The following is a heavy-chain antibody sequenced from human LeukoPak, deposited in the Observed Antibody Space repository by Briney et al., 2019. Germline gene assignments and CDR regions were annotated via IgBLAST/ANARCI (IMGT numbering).Heavy chain of an antibody. V-gene: IGHV3-23*01. CDR2: ISGSGGSS. CDR1: GFTFSNYA. D-gene: IGHD6-19*01. J-gene: IGHJ4*02. Sequence: GGSLRLSCVASGFTFSNYAMGWVRQAPGKGLEWVSAISGSGGSSFYTDSGKGRFTISRDSSTNTLYLQMNSLRADDTAVYYCARDHGSGWLQYFDYWGQGTLVTVSS. CDR3: ARDHGSGWLQYFDY.